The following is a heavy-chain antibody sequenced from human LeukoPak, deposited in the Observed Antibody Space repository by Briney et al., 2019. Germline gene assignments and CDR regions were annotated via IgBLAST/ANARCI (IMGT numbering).Heavy chain of an antibody. J-gene: IGHJ3*02. V-gene: IGHV1-69*05. Sequence: GASVKVSCKASGGTFSSYAISWVRQAPGQGLEWMGGIIPIFGTANYAQKFQGRVTITRNTSISTAYMELSSLRSEDTAVYYCARGRGGVNDFWSGYYADAFDIWGQGTMVTVSS. CDR1: GGTFSSYA. D-gene: IGHD3-3*01. CDR2: IIPIFGTA. CDR3: ARGRGGVNDFWSGYYADAFDI.